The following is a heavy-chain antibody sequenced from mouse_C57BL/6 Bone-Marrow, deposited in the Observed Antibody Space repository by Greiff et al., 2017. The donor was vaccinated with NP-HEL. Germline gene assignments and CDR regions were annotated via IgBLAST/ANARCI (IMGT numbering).Heavy chain of an antibody. D-gene: IGHD2-1*01. Sequence: VQLHQPGAELVMPGASVKLSCKASGYTFTSYWMHWVKQRPGQGLEWIGEIDPSDSYTNYNQKFKGKSTLTVDKSSSTAYMQLSSLTSEDSAVYYCARWGYYGNFDYWGQGTTLTVSS. V-gene: IGHV1-69*01. J-gene: IGHJ2*01. CDR2: IDPSDSYT. CDR1: GYTFTSYW. CDR3: ARWGYYGNFDY.